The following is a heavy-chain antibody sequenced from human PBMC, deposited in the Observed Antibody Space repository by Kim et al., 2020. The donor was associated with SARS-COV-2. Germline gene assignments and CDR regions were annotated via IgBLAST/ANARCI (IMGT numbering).Heavy chain of an antibody. D-gene: IGHD5-18*01. V-gene: IGHV4-31*03. CDR1: GGSISSGGYY. CDR2: IYYSGST. CDR3: ATRAVDTAVVTEGGYSYYAMDV. J-gene: IGHJ6*02. Sequence: SETLSLTCTVSGGSISSGGYYWSWIRQHPGKGLEWIGYIYYSGSTYYNPSLKSRVTISVDTSKNQFSLKLSSVTAADTAVYYCATRAVDTAVVTEGGYSYYAMDVWGQGTTVTVSS.